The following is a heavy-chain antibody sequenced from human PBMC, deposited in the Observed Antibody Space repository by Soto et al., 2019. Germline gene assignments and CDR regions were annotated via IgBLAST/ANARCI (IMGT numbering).Heavy chain of an antibody. CDR2: IYYSGST. D-gene: IGHD5-12*01. V-gene: IGHV4-31*03. CDR3: ARGGYSGYQADFDY. J-gene: IGHJ4*02. CDR1: GGSISSGGYY. Sequence: SETLSLTCTVSGGSISSGGYYWSWIRQHPGKGLEWIGYIYYSGSTYYNPSLKSRVTISVDTSKNQFSLKLSSLRSEDTAVYYCARGGYSGYQADFDYWGQGTLVTVSS.